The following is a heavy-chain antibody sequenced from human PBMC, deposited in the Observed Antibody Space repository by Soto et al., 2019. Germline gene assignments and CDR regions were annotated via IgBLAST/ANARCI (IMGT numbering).Heavy chain of an antibody. CDR3: ARDNDRKFDY. V-gene: IGHV3-7*03. J-gene: IGHJ4*02. CDR2: MNTDGSAK. Sequence: GSLRLSCAASGFTFGVYWMTWVRQAPGKGLEWVANMNTDGSAKYYAGSVKGRFTISRDNARNSLYLQMDSLRAEDTAVYYCARDNDRKFDYWGQGTLVTVSS. D-gene: IGHD2-8*01. CDR1: GFTFGVYW.